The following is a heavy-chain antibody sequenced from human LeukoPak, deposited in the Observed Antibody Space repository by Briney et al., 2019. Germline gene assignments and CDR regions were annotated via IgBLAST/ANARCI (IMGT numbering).Heavy chain of an antibody. Sequence: PSETLSLTCTVSGGSVSSSSYYWGWIRQPPGKGLEWIGSIYYSGSTYYNPSLKSRVTISVDTSKNQFSLKLSSVTAADTAVYYCARGAQYSYGNWYFDLWGRGTLVTVSS. CDR3: ARGAQYSYGNWYFDL. J-gene: IGHJ2*01. CDR2: IYYSGST. CDR1: GGSVSSSSYY. V-gene: IGHV4-39*01. D-gene: IGHD5-18*01.